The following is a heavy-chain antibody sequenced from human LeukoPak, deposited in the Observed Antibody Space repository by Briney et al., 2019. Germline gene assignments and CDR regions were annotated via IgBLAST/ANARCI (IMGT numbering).Heavy chain of an antibody. D-gene: IGHD3-22*01. CDR1: GFTFNSYA. V-gene: IGHV3-23*01. CDR3: ARDYYDSSGYSVYYYYGMDV. Sequence: QTGGSLRLSCAASGFTFNSYAMSWVRQAPGKGLEWVSAIVGDTVTFYTDSVKGRFTISRDNSKNTLYLQMNSLRAEDTAVYYCARDYYDSSGYSVYYYYGMDVWGQGTTVTVSS. CDR2: IVGDTVT. J-gene: IGHJ6*02.